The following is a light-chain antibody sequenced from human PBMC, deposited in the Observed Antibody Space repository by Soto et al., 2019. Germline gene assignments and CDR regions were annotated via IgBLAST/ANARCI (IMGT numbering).Light chain of an antibody. CDR2: GTS. Sequence: EIVMTQSPATLSAPPGERATLSCRASQSVSNNLAWYQQNPGQAPRLLIYGTSTRATGVPARFSGSGSGTAFTRTITSLQPEDFAAYYCEQYNNWPRTFGQGTKVEIK. V-gene: IGKV3-15*01. CDR3: EQYNNWPRT. J-gene: IGKJ1*01. CDR1: QSVSNN.